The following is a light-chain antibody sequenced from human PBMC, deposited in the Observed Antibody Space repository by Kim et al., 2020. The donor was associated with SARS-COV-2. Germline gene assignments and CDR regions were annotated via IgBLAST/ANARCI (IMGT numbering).Light chain of an antibody. J-gene: IGLJ2*01. CDR1: KLGDKY. Sequence: SYELTQPPSVSVSPGQTASITCSGDKLGDKYACWYQQKPDQSTVLVIYQDSKRPSGIPERFSGSNSGNTATLTISGTQAMDEADYYCQAWDSSTAVFGGG. CDR2: QDS. CDR3: QAWDSSTAV. V-gene: IGLV3-1*01.